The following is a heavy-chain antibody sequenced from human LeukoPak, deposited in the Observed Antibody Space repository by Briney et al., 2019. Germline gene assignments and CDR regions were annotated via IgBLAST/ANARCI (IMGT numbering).Heavy chain of an antibody. CDR1: GGSISSYY. CDR2: IYYSGST. CDR3: ARDSLAGNVDY. D-gene: IGHD1-14*01. J-gene: IGHJ4*02. V-gene: IGHV4-59*01. Sequence: SETLSLTCTVSGGSISSYYWSWIRQPPGKGLEWIGYIYYSGSTNYNPSPKSRVTISVDTSKYQFSLKLSSVTAADTAVYYCARDSLAGNVDYWGQGTLVTVSS.